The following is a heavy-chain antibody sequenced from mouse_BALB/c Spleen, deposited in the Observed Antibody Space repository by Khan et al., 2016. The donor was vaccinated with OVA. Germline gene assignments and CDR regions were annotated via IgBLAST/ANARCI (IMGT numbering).Heavy chain of an antibody. D-gene: IGHD2-10*01. CDR2: INTYTGEP. CDR3: SRPPYLSYTLDY. Sequence: QIQLVQSGPELKKPGETVKISCKASGYTFTNYGMNWVQQSPGKALKWMGWINTYTGEPTYADDFKGRFAFSLETSASTAYLQINNLKNEDTATYFWSRPPYLSYTLDYWGQGTSVTVAS. J-gene: IGHJ4*01. V-gene: IGHV9-3-1*01. CDR1: GYTFTNYG.